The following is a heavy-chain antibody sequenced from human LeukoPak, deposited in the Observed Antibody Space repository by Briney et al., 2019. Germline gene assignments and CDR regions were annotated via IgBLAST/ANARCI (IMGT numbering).Heavy chain of an antibody. Sequence: SVKVSCKASGGTFISYAISWVRQALGQGLEWMGGIIPIFGTANYAQKFQGRVTITTDESTSTAYMELSSLRSEDTAVYYCARDLVDTAMGHNWSDPWGQGTLVTVSS. CDR2: IIPIFGTA. CDR3: ARDLVDTAMGHNWSDP. J-gene: IGHJ5*02. V-gene: IGHV1-69*05. D-gene: IGHD5-18*01. CDR1: GGTFISYA.